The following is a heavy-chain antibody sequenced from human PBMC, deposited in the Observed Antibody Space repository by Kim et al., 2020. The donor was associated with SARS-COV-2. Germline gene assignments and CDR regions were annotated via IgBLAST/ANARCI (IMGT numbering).Heavy chain of an antibody. J-gene: IGHJ6*02. CDR2: IYSGGST. Sequence: EGSLRLSCAASGFTVSSNYMSWVRQAPGKGLEWVSVIYSGGSTYYADSVKGRFTISRDNSKNTLYLQMNSLRAEDTAVYYCARGGAVAGKNYYYYGMDVWGQGTTVTVSS. CDR1: GFTVSSNY. V-gene: IGHV3-53*01. CDR3: ARGGAVAGKNYYYYGMDV. D-gene: IGHD6-19*01.